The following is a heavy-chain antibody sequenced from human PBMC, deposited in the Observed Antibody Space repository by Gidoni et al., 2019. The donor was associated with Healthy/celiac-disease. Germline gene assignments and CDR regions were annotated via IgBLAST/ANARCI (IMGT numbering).Heavy chain of an antibody. CDR3: AREQYSSSWYDY. J-gene: IGHJ4*02. CDR1: GFTVSSNH. D-gene: IGHD6-13*01. Sequence: EVQLLESGGGLIQPGVSLRLSCTASGFTVSSNHMSWVRQAPGKGLEWVSVIYSGGSTYYADSVKGRFTISRDNSKNTLYLQMNSLRAEDTAVYYCAREQYSSSWYDYWGQGTLVTVSS. V-gene: IGHV3-53*01. CDR2: IYSGGST.